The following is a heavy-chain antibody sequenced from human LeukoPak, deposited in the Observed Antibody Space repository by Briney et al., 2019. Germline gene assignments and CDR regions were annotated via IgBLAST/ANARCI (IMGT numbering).Heavy chain of an antibody. V-gene: IGHV4-59*01. CDR3: ARGPNSSGFEY. Sequence: SETLSLTCTVSGGSISSYYWSWIPQPPGKGLEWIGYIYYIGSTNYNPSLKSRVTISVDRSKNQFSLKLSSVTAADTAVYYCARGPNSSGFEYWGQGTLVTVSS. J-gene: IGHJ4*02. D-gene: IGHD6-19*01. CDR1: GGSISSYY. CDR2: IYYIGST.